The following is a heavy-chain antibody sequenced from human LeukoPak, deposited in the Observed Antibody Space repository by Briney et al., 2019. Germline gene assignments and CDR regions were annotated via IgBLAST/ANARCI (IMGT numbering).Heavy chain of an antibody. CDR2: VSPSSSSI. CDR1: GFTFSSYG. CDR3: AREHTPYGSGCTAAY. D-gene: IGHD6-19*01. Sequence: GGSLRLSCAASGFTFSSYGMNWVRQAPGTGLEWVSYVSPSSSSIYYADSVKGRFTISRDDAKNSLYLQMNSLRAEDTAVYYCAREHTPYGSGCTAAYWGQGTLVTVSS. J-gene: IGHJ4*02. V-gene: IGHV3-48*01.